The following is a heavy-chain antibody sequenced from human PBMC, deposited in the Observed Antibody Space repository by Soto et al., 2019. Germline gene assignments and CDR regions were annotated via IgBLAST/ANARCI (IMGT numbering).Heavy chain of an antibody. CDR3: GGGGAILNGCPPAGYYYYMAV. CDR2: INAGNGNT. J-gene: IGHJ6*03. V-gene: IGHV1-3*01. D-gene: IGHD3-9*01. Sequence: ASVKVSCKASGDTFSSYAMRWVRQAPGQRLEWMGGINAGNGNTKYSQKFQGRVTITTDTSTSTAYMELSSLRSEDTAVYYGGGGGAILNGCPPAGYYYYMAVWGKGTTVTVSS. CDR1: GDTFSSYA.